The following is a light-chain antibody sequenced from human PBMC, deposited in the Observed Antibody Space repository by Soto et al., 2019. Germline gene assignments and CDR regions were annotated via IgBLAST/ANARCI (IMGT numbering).Light chain of an antibody. CDR2: DAS. Sequence: EIVMTQSPATLSVSPGERATLSCRASQSVSSSLAWYQQKPGQAPRLLIYDASSRATGVPARFSGSGSGTDFTLTISSLEPEDFAVYYCHHRGNGITFGQGTRLEI. J-gene: IGKJ5*01. CDR1: QSVSSS. CDR3: HHRGNGIT. V-gene: IGKV3-11*01.